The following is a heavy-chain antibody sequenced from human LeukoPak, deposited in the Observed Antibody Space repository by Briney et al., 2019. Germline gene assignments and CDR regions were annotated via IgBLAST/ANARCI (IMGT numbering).Heavy chain of an antibody. J-gene: IGHJ6*03. Sequence: ASVKVSCKASGYTFTSYDINWVRQATGQGLEWMGWMNPNSGNTGYAQKFQGRVTITRNTSISTAYMELSSLRSEDTAVYYCARQYSSSWYYYYYYMDVWGKGTTVTVSS. D-gene: IGHD6-13*01. CDR3: ARQYSSSWYYYYYYMDV. CDR1: GYTFTSYD. CDR2: MNPNSGNT. V-gene: IGHV1-8*03.